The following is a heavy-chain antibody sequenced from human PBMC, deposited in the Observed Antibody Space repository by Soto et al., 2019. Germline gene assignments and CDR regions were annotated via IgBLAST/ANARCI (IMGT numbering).Heavy chain of an antibody. V-gene: IGHV3-23*01. CDR1: GFTFSSYA. CDR3: GTGRGYYPGYFQH. Sequence: PGGSLRLSCAASGFTFSSYAVSWVRQAPGKGLEWVSAISGSGGSTYYADSVKGRFTISRDNSKNTLYLQMNSLRAEDTAVYYCGTGRGYYPGYFQHWGQGTLVTVSS. D-gene: IGHD3-22*01. CDR2: ISGSGGST. J-gene: IGHJ1*01.